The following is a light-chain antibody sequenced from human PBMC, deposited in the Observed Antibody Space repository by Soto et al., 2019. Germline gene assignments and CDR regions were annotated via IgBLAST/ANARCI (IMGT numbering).Light chain of an antibody. V-gene: IGLV1-40*01. CDR1: SSNIGAGYD. CDR2: GNS. Sequence: QAVVTQPPSVSGAPGQRVTISCTGSSSNIGAGYDVHWYQQLPGTAPKLLIYGNSNRPSGVPDRFSGSKSGTSASLAITGLQAEDGADYYCQSYDSSLSGRVVFGGGTKVTVL. J-gene: IGLJ2*01. CDR3: QSYDSSLSGRVV.